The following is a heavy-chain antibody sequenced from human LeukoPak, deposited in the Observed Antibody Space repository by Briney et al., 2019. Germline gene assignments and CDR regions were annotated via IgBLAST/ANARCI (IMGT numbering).Heavy chain of an antibody. Sequence: ASVKVSCKASGYTFTGYYMHWVRQAPGQGLEWMGWINPNSGGTNYAQKFQGRVTMTRDTSISTAYMELSRPRSDDTAVYYCARDPYYGSGSYLLWYWGQGTLVTVSS. J-gene: IGHJ4*02. CDR2: INPNSGGT. D-gene: IGHD3-10*01. CDR3: ARDPYYGSGSYLLWY. CDR1: GYTFTGYY. V-gene: IGHV1-2*02.